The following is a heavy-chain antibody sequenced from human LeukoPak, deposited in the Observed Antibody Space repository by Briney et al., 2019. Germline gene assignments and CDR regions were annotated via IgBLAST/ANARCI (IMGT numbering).Heavy chain of an antibody. CDR3: ARDLGQYYDTSDNWFDP. Sequence: HTGGSLRLSCAASGFTVSSNYMSWVRQAPGKGLVWVSRINSDGINTSYADSVKGRFTISRDNAKNTLNLQMNSLRAEDTAVYYCARDLGQYYDTSDNWFDPWGQGTLVTVSS. V-gene: IGHV3-74*01. J-gene: IGHJ5*02. D-gene: IGHD3-22*01. CDR1: GFTVSSNY. CDR2: INSDGINT.